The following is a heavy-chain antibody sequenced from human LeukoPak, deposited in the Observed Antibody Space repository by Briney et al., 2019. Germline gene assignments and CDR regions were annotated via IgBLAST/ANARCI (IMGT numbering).Heavy chain of an antibody. Sequence: TGGSLRLSCAASGFSFTTYWMSWVRQAPGKGLGGVSAISGPGDKTFYADSVKGRFTIARDSSKNTVYLQMNSLRAEDTAIYYCAKDGAYIFGYLLGDFWGQGTLVTVSS. J-gene: IGHJ4*02. CDR1: GFSFTTYW. CDR3: AKDGAYIFGYLLGDF. V-gene: IGHV3-23*01. D-gene: IGHD5-18*01. CDR2: ISGPGDKT.